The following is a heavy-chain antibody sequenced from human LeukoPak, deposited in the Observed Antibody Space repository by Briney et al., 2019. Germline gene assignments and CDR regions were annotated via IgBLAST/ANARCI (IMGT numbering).Heavy chain of an antibody. CDR3: AKGGSYRSQPYFDY. V-gene: IGHV3-23*01. Sequence: GGSLRLSCAASGLTFRTYAMSWVRQAPGKGLEWVSSISDSGGYTFYADSVKGRFTVSRDNSKNTVYLQMNSLRAEDTAVYYCAKGGSYRSQPYFDYWGQGTPVTVSS. CDR2: ISDSGGYT. J-gene: IGHJ4*02. CDR1: GLTFRTYA. D-gene: IGHD3-16*02.